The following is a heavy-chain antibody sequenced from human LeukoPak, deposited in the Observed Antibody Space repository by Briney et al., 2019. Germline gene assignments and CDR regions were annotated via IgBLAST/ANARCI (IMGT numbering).Heavy chain of an antibody. V-gene: IGHV1-18*01. J-gene: IGHJ3*02. D-gene: IGHD2-15*01. Sequence: GASVKGSCKTSGYTFRSYGIIWVRQAPGQGLEWMAYISPSSGRTTSTREIQDRLTVTTDTSTTTAYMELRSLRSDDTAVYYCAREMWCSGGNCYLNTFDIWGQGTMVTVSS. CDR2: ISPSSGRT. CDR3: AREMWCSGGNCYLNTFDI. CDR1: GYTFRSYG.